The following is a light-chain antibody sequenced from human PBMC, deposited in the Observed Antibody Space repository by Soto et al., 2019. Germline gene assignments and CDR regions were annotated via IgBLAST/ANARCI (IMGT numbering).Light chain of an antibody. CDR3: SSHGGANNFYV. CDR1: SSDIGAYNY. V-gene: IGLV2-8*01. Sequence: QSVLTQPPSASGSAGQAVTISCTGTSSDIGAYNYVSWYQQHPGKVPKLIIHEVTKRPSGVPDRFSASKSGNPASLTVSGLQAEDEADYYCSSHGGANNFYVFGTGTKVTVL. J-gene: IGLJ1*01. CDR2: EVT.